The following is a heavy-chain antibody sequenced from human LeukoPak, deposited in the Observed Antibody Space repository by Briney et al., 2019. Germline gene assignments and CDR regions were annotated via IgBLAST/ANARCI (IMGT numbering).Heavy chain of an antibody. CDR1: GFTFSSYA. CDR3: ARAPYGDYEWHNWFDP. Sequence: PGGSLRLSCAASGFTFSSYAMHWVRQAPGKGLEWVAVISYVGSNKYYADSVKGRFTISRDNSKNTLYLQMNSLRAEDTAVYYCARAPYGDYEWHNWFDPWGQGTLVTVSS. CDR2: ISYVGSNK. D-gene: IGHD4-17*01. J-gene: IGHJ5*02. V-gene: IGHV3-30*04.